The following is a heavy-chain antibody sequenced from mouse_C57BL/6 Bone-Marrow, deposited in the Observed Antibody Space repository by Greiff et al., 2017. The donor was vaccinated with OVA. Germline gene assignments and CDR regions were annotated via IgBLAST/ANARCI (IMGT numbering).Heavy chain of an antibody. V-gene: IGHV1-64*01. J-gene: IGHJ1*03. CDR1: GYTFTSYC. CDR2: IHPNSGST. CDR3: ARKAVWYDYRYWYFDV. Sequence: VQLQQPGAELVKPGASVKLSCKASGYTFTSYCMHWVKQRPGQGLEWIGMIHPNSGSTNYNEKFKSKATLTVDKSSSTAYMQLSSLTSEDSAVYYCARKAVWYDYRYWYFDVWGTGTTVTVSS. D-gene: IGHD2-4*01.